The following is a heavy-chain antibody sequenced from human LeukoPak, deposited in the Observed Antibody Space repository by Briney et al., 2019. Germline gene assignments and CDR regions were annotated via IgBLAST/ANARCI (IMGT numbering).Heavy chain of an antibody. CDR3: ARVSGPGMNEYFHL. CDR1: GFTFSNFW. J-gene: IGHJ1*01. Sequence: GGSLRLSCAAYGFTFSNFWMYWVRQAPGKGLVWVSRINNDGTTTMYADSVKGRFTLSRDNAKNTLYLQMNSLRAEDTAVYYCARVSGPGMNEYFHLWGQGTLVTVSS. CDR2: INNDGTTT. V-gene: IGHV3-74*03. D-gene: IGHD3-10*01.